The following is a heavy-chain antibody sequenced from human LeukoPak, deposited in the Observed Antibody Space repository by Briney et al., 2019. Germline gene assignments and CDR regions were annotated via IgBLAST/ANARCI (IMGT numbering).Heavy chain of an antibody. Sequence: GGSLRLSCAASGFTFRNYWMGWVRQAPGKGLEWVANTKPDGSAEYYADSVRGRFTTSRDNANNFLYLQMNRLRAEDTAVYYCARGGGLNTNFDYWGQGTLVTVSS. V-gene: IGHV3-7*01. CDR3: ARGGGLNTNFDY. CDR2: TKPDGSAE. J-gene: IGHJ4*02. D-gene: IGHD2-15*01. CDR1: GFTFRNYW.